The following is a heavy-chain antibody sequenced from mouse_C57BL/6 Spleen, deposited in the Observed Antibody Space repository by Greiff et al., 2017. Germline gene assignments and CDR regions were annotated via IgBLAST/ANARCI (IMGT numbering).Heavy chain of an antibody. J-gene: IGHJ2*01. CDR1: GFTFSSYG. CDR2: ISSGGSYT. V-gene: IGHV5-6*01. CDR3: ASGGSSSDY. D-gene: IGHD1-1*01. Sequence: DVQLVESGGDLVKPGGSLKLSCAASGFTFSSYGMSWVRQTPDKRLEWVATISSGGSYTYYPDSVKGRFTISRDNAKNTLYLQMSSLKSEDTAMYYCASGGSSSDYWGQGTTLTVSS.